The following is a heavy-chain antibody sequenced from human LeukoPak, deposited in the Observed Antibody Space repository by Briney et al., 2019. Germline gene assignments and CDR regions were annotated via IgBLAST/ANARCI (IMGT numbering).Heavy chain of an antibody. CDR3: AIIPRAAAGPSARSPFHY. V-gene: IGHV3-7*01. D-gene: IGHD6-13*01. CDR1: GFTFSSYW. CDR2: IKQDGSDK. J-gene: IGHJ4*02. Sequence: GGSLRLSCEVSGFTFSSYWMNWVRQAPGKGLEWVTNIKQDGSDKYYVDSVKGRFTISRDNAKNSLYLQMNSLRAEDTAVYYCAIIPRAAAGPSARSPFHYWGQGTLVTVSS.